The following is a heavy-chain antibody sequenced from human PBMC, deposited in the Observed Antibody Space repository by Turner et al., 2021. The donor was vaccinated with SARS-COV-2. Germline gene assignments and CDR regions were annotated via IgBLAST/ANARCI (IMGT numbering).Heavy chain of an antibody. J-gene: IGHJ4*02. D-gene: IGHD6-19*01. CDR3: ERDWAGGYYFDF. V-gene: IGHV1-18*01. CDR1: GYTFTSYG. Sequence: QFQLVQSGAEVMKPGASVKVPCKASGYTFTSYGISWVRQAPGQGLEWIGWISSYNGNTNYAQNLKGRVTLTTDTSTSTAYMEVRSLRSDDTAIYYCERDWAGGYYFDFWGQGTLVTVSS. CDR2: ISSYNGNT.